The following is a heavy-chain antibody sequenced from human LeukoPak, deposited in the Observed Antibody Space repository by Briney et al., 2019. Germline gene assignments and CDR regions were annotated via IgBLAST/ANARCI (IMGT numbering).Heavy chain of an antibody. CDR1: GFTFSDYS. CDR3: ARDHNYAFDN. J-gene: IGHJ4*02. D-gene: IGHD1-1*01. Sequence: PGGSLRLSCAASGFTFSDYSMNWVRQAPGKGLEWISWVGIDSGNTKYAGSVKGRFTISGEKAKNSLYLQMSSLRVEDTAVYYCARDHNYAFDNWGQGTLVTVSS. V-gene: IGHV3-48*01. CDR2: VGIDSGNT.